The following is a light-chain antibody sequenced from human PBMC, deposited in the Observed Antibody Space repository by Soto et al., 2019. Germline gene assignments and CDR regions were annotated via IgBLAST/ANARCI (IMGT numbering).Light chain of an antibody. CDR1: QSVSVY. V-gene: IGKV3-11*01. Sequence: EIVLTQSPATLSLSPGERATLSCRASQSVSVYLAWYQQKPGQAPRLLIYDASNRATGIPARFSGSGSGTDFTLTISSLEPEDFAVYYCQQRSKWPLTFGPGTKVDIK. J-gene: IGKJ3*01. CDR2: DAS. CDR3: QQRSKWPLT.